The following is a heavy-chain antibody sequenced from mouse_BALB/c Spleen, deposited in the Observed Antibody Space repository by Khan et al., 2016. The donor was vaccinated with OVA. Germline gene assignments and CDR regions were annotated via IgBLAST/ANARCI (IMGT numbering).Heavy chain of an antibody. CDR1: GFTFSSYA. J-gene: IGHJ2*01. CDR3: ARGYGFDY. D-gene: IGHD2-10*02. Sequence: EVQLVESGGGLVKPGGSLKLSCAASGFTFSSYAMSWVRQTPEKRLEWVASISSGGSTYYPDSVKGRFTISRDNARNILYLQMSSLRSEDTAMYFWARGYGFDYWGQGTTLTVSS. CDR2: ISSGGST. V-gene: IGHV5-6-5*01.